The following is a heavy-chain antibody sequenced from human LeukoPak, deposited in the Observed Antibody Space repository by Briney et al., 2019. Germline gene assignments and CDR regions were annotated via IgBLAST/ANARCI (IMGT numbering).Heavy chain of an antibody. CDR3: ARDPYSSTWSYGMDV. V-gene: IGHV3-7*05. CDR1: GFTFSSYS. D-gene: IGHD6-6*01. J-gene: IGHJ6*02. CDR2: IKQDGSEE. Sequence: GGSLRLSCAASGFTFSSYSMSWVRQAPGKRLEWVANIKQDGSEEVYVDSVKGRFTISRDNAKNSLFLQMNTLRAEDTAVYYCARDPYSSTWSYGMDVWGQGTTVTVSS.